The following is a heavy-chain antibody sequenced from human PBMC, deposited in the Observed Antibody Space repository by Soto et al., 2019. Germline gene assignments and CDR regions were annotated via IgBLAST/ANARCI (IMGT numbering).Heavy chain of an antibody. J-gene: IGHJ4*02. CDR1: GPTFSTYG. CDR2: ITSSGSYI. Sequence: DVQLVESGGGLVKPGGSLRLSCVASGPTFSTYGMNWIRQTPGKGLEWVSSITSSGSYIHYAGSVQGRFTVSRDNAKNSLYVQMNSLRVEDPVVYFCARDESAGSSTSNWGQGTLVTVSS. D-gene: IGHD2-2*01. V-gene: IGHV3-21*01. CDR3: ARDESAGSSTSN.